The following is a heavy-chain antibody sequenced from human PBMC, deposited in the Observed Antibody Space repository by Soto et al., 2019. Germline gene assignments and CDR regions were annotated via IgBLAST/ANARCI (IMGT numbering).Heavy chain of an antibody. Sequence: HPGGSLRLSCAASGFTFSSYAMSWVRQAPGKGLEWVSAISGSGGSTYYADSVKCRFTISRDNSKNTLYLQMNSLTPDDTAVYYCTRDHRKNVVVVPAAYYYYYMDVWGKGTTVTVSS. D-gene: IGHD2-2*01. V-gene: IGHV3-23*01. J-gene: IGHJ6*03. CDR3: TRDHRKNVVVVPAAYYYYYMDV. CDR2: ISGSGGST. CDR1: GFTFSSYA.